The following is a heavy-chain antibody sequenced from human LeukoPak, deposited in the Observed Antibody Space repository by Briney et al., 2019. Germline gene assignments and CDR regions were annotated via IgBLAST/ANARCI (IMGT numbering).Heavy chain of an antibody. D-gene: IGHD5-18*01. CDR3: ARQPGSTAAFDI. CDR2: SHYTGET. Sequence: SETLSLTCTVSGVSVTNYYWSWIRQPPGKGPEWIAYSHYTGETNYNASLRSRITISVDTSKNEFSLKLSSVTAADTAVYYCARQPGSTAAFDIWGQGTTVIVSA. CDR1: GVSVTNYY. J-gene: IGHJ3*02. V-gene: IGHV4-59*08.